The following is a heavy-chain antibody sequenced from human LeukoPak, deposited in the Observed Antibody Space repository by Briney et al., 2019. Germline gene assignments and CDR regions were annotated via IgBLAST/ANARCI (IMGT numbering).Heavy chain of an antibody. CDR1: GFTFTTSW. Sequence: GESLKISCQGSGFTFTTSWIGWVRQLPGKGLEWMGNIYPGDSDTRYSPSFQGQVTISADKSINTAYLQWTSLKASDTAMYYCARRGERSGYYFDYWGQGTLVTVSS. D-gene: IGHD3-22*01. V-gene: IGHV5-51*01. J-gene: IGHJ4*02. CDR2: IYPGDSDT. CDR3: ARRGERSGYYFDY.